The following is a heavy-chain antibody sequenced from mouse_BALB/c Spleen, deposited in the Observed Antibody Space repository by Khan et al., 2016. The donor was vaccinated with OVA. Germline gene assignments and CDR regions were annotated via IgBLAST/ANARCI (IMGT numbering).Heavy chain of an antibody. CDR3: ARNYDYYEGLAY. Sequence: QVQLKQSGPGLVQPSQSLSITCTVSGFSLTTYGVHWVRQSPGKGLEWLGVIWSGGSTDYNAAFISRLSISKDNSKSQVFFKMNSLQANDTAMYDCARNYDYYEGLAYWGQGTLVTVSA. CDR2: IWSGGST. D-gene: IGHD2-4*01. V-gene: IGHV2-2*02. J-gene: IGHJ3*01. CDR1: GFSLTTYG.